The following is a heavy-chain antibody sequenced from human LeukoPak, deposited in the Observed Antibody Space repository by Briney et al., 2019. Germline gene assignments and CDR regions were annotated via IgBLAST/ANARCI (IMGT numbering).Heavy chain of an antibody. Sequence: SETLSLTCTVSGYSISSGYYWGWIRQPPGKGLEWIGSIYHSGSTYYNPSLKSRVTISVDTSKNQFSLKLSSVTAADTAVYYCARRPGGYCSGGSCHGWFDPWGQGTLVTVSS. J-gene: IGHJ5*02. CDR3: ARRPGGYCSGGSCHGWFDP. D-gene: IGHD2-15*01. V-gene: IGHV4-38-2*02. CDR2: IYHSGST. CDR1: GYSISSGYY.